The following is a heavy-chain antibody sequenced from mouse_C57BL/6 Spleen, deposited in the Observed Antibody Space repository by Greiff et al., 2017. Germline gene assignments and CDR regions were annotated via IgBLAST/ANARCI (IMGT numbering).Heavy chain of an antibody. CDR1: GYTFTDYY. J-gene: IGHJ4*01. D-gene: IGHD1-1*01. Sequence: EVQLQQSGPELVKPGASVKISCKASGYTFTDYYMNWVKQSPGKSLEWIGDINPNNGGTSYNQKFKGKATLTVDKSSSTAYMELRSLTSEDSAVYYCARAVVSAMDYWGQGTSVTVSS. CDR2: INPNNGGT. V-gene: IGHV1-26*01. CDR3: ARAVVSAMDY.